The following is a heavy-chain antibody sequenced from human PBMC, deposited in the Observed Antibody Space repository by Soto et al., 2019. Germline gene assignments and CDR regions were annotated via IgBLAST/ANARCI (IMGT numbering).Heavy chain of an antibody. J-gene: IGHJ6*02. CDR3: AKPDRSDYYGMDV. CDR2: ISWDGGST. Sequence: GGSLRLSCAASGFTFDDYNMHWVRQAPGKGLEWVSLISWDGGSTYYADSVKGRFTISRDNSKNSLYLQMNSLRAEDTALYYCAKPDRSDYYGMDVWGQGTTVTVSS. D-gene: IGHD3-22*01. CDR1: GFTFDDYN. V-gene: IGHV3-43D*04.